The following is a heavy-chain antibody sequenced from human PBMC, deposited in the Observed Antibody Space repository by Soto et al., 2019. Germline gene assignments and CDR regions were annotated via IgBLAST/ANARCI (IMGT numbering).Heavy chain of an antibody. J-gene: IGHJ4*02. CDR1: GGSISSSLHY. V-gene: IGHV4-39*01. D-gene: IGHD4-4*01. CDR3: ARRDYSNYAAYFDS. CDR2: IYYSGST. Sequence: QLQLQESGPGLVKPSETLSLTCTVSGGSISSSLHYWGWIRQPPGKGLEWIGTIYYSGSTYYNPSLKSRVTISVNTSKNQFSLKVSSVTAADTAVYYCARRDYSNYAAYFDSWGQGILVTVFS.